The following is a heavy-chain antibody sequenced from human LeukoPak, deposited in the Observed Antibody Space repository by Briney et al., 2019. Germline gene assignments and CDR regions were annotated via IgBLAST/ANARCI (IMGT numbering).Heavy chain of an antibody. V-gene: IGHV4-4*02. J-gene: IGHJ4*02. Sequence: PSETLSLTCGVSGGSVSSTNWWTWVRQPPGKGLEWIGEVHLDGRTNFNPSLKSRLTMSVDLSENHVSLKLTSVTAADTAVYYCAREGGFYRPLDYSGQGTLVTVSS. CDR2: VHLDGRT. D-gene: IGHD6-25*01. CDR3: AREGGFYRPLDY. CDR1: GGSVSSTNW.